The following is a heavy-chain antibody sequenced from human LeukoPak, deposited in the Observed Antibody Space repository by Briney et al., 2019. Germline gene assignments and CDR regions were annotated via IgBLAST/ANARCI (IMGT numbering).Heavy chain of an antibody. J-gene: IGHJ4*02. CDR2: ISSSGSTI. Sequence: PGGSLRLSCAASGFTFSTHEMNWVRQAPGKGLEWVSYISSSGSTICYADSVKGRFTISRDNAKDSLYLQMNSLRADDTAVYYCARRYCSGSSCLVDYWGQGTLVTVSS. D-gene: IGHD2-15*01. CDR1: GFTFSTHE. CDR3: ARRYCSGSSCLVDY. V-gene: IGHV3-48*03.